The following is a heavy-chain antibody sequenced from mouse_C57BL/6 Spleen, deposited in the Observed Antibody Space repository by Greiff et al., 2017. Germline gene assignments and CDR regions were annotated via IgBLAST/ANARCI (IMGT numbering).Heavy chain of an antibody. CDR1: GYAFTNYL. CDR2: INPGSGGT. D-gene: IGHD2-4*01. V-gene: IGHV1-54*01. CDR3: ARESDYSLFAY. J-gene: IGHJ3*01. Sequence: QVQLQQSGAELVRPGTSVKVSCKASGYAFTNYLIEWVKQRPGQGLEWIGVINPGSGGTNYNEKFKGKATLTADKSSSTAYMQLSSLTSEDSAVYFCARESDYSLFAYWGQGTLVTVSA.